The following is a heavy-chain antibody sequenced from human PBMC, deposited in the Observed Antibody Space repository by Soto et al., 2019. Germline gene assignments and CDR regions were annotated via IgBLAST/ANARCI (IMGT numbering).Heavy chain of an antibody. Sequence: QVQLVQSGAEVKKPGSSVKVSCKASGGTFSSYTISWVRQAPGQGLEWMGRIIPILGIANDAQKFQGRVSNTADKSTSTDYMELCRLRAEDTAVYYCAHGRWEESRDGYGSWFDRWGQGNLVTDSS. CDR3: AHGRWEESRDGYGSWFDR. CDR1: GGTFSSYT. CDR2: IIPILGIA. D-gene: IGHD5-12*01. V-gene: IGHV1-69*02. J-gene: IGHJ5*02.